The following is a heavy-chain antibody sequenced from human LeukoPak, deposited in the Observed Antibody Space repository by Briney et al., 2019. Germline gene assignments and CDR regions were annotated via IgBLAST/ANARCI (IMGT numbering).Heavy chain of an antibody. D-gene: IGHD6-13*01. V-gene: IGHV1-69*05. CDR1: GCTFSSYA. CDR3: ARDWVAAAGPDAFDI. Sequence: ASVKVSCKASGCTFSSYAISWVRQAPGQGLEWMGRIIPIFGTANYAQKFQGRVTITTDESTSTAYMELSSLRSEDTAVYYCARDWVAAAGPDAFDIWGQGTMVTVSS. CDR2: IIPIFGTA. J-gene: IGHJ3*02.